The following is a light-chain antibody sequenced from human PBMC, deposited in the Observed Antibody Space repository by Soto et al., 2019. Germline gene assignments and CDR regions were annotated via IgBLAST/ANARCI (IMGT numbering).Light chain of an antibody. J-gene: IGKJ4*01. CDR1: QSVSSSY. CDR2: GAS. V-gene: IGKV3-20*01. CDR3: KQYGSSPLT. Sequence: EIVLTQSPGTLSLTQGERATLSCRASQSVSSSYLAWYQQKPGQAPRLLIYGASSRATGIPDRFSGSGSGTDFTLTISRLEPEDFAVYYCKQYGSSPLTFGGGTKVEIK.